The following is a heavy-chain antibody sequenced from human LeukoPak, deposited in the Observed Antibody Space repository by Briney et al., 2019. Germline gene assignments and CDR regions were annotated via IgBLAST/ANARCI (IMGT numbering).Heavy chain of an antibody. Sequence: GGALRLSCAASGFTFSSYSMNWVRQAPGKGLGWVSSISSSSSYIYYADSVKGRFTISRDNAKNSLYLQMNSLRAEDTAVYYCARVCSSTSCTGGGNYWGQGTLVTVSS. D-gene: IGHD2-2*01. J-gene: IGHJ4*02. CDR1: GFTFSSYS. CDR2: ISSSSSYI. V-gene: IGHV3-21*01. CDR3: ARVCSSTSCTGGGNY.